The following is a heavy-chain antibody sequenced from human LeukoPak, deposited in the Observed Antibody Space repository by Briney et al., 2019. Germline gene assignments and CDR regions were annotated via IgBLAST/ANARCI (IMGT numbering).Heavy chain of an antibody. Sequence: PGGSLRLSCAASGFTFDDYGMSWVRQAPGKGLEWVSVIYSGGSTYYADSVKGRFTISRDNSKNTLYLQMNSLRAEDTAVYYCARVHGAYPFDYWGQGTLVTVSS. CDR3: ARVHGAYPFDY. CDR2: IYSGGST. J-gene: IGHJ4*02. V-gene: IGHV3-66*01. D-gene: IGHD4/OR15-4a*01. CDR1: GFTFDDYG.